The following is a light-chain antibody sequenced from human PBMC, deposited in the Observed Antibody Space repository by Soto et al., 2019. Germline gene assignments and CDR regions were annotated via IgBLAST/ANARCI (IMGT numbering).Light chain of an antibody. CDR3: SSYTSSSTPYV. V-gene: IGLV2-14*01. J-gene: IGLJ1*01. CDR2: DVS. Sequence: QCVLTQPASVSGSPGGSIAISCTGTSSDVGVYNYVSWYQQHPGKAPKLMIYDVSNRPSGVSNRFSGSKSGNTASLTISGLQAEDEADYYCSSYTSSSTPYVFGTGTKVTVL. CDR1: SSDVGVYNY.